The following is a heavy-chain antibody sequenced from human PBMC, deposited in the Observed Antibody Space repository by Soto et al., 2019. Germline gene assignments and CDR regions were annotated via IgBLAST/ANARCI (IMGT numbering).Heavy chain of an antibody. CDR3: ARDGYCTNGVCYSYFYFDY. Sequence: QVQLVESGGGVVQPGRSLRLSCAASGFTFSSYAMHWVRQAPGKGLEWVAVISYDGSNKYYADSVKGRFTISRDNSKNTLYLQMNSLRAEDTAVYYCARDGYCTNGVCYSYFYFDYWGQGTLVTVSS. CDR2: ISYDGSNK. J-gene: IGHJ4*02. CDR1: GFTFSSYA. V-gene: IGHV3-30-3*01. D-gene: IGHD2-8*01.